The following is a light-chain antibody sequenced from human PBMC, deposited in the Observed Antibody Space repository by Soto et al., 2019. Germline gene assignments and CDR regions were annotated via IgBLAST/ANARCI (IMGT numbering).Light chain of an antibody. CDR1: QSVTSSY. J-gene: IGKJ2*01. CDR3: QQSAASPYT. Sequence: EIVLTQSPGTLSLSPGERATLSCRASQSVTSSYLAWYQQKPGQAPRLLIYGASSRATGIPDRFSGSGSGTDFTLSINRLEPEDFALYYCQQSAASPYTFGQGTKLEIK. CDR2: GAS. V-gene: IGKV3-20*01.